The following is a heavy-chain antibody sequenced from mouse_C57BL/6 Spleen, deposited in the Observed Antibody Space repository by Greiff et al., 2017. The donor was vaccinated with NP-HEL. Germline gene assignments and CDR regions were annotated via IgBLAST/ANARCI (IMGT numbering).Heavy chain of an antibody. D-gene: IGHD1-1*01. CDR2: IYPGGGYT. CDR1: GYTFTNYW. Sequence: VQLQESGAELVRPGTSVKMSCKASGYTFTNYWIGWAKQRPGHGLEWIGDIYPGGGYTNYNEKFKGKATLTADKSSSTAYMQFSSLTSEDSAIYYCARGDYYGSSYYWYFDVWGTGTTVTVSS. J-gene: IGHJ1*03. CDR3: ARGDYYGSSYYWYFDV. V-gene: IGHV1-63*01.